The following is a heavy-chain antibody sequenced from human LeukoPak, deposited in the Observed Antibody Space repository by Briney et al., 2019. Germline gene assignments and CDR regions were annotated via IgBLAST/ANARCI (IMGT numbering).Heavy chain of an antibody. Sequence: SVKVSCKASGGTFSSYAISWVRQAPGQGLEWMGGIIPIFGTANYAQKFQGRVTITTDESTSTAYMELSSLRSEDTAVYYCARDAGINSGSYPYYFDYWGQGTLVTVSS. CDR2: IIPIFGTA. CDR1: GGTFSSYA. J-gene: IGHJ4*02. CDR3: ARDAGINSGSYPYYFDY. V-gene: IGHV1-69*05. D-gene: IGHD1-26*01.